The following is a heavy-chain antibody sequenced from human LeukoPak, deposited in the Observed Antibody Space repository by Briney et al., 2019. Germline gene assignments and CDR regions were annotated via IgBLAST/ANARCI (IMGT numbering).Heavy chain of an antibody. J-gene: IGHJ4*02. CDR2: ISGSGGST. CDR3: AKCTAMVPNPSFDY. D-gene: IGHD5-18*01. Sequence: GGSLRLSCAASGFTFSSYAMSLVRQAPGKGLEGVSAISGSGGSTYYADSVKGRFTIYRDNSKSTLYLQMNSLRAEDTAVYYCAKCTAMVPNPSFDYWGQGTLVTVSS. CDR1: GFTFSSYA. V-gene: IGHV3-23*01.